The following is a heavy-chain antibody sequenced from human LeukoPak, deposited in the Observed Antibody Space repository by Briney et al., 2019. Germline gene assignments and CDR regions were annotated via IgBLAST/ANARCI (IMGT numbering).Heavy chain of an antibody. CDR2: VYYSGNT. J-gene: IGHJ4*02. V-gene: IGHV4-59*08. CDR1: GGSISSYY. Sequence: PSETLSLTCTVSGGSISSYYWSWIRQPPGKGLEWIGYVYYSGNTSYNPSLKSRLTISVDTSKNQFSLKLNSVTATDTAVYYCARLIGGKSFDYWSQGTLVTVSS. D-gene: IGHD1-26*01. CDR3: ARLIGGKSFDY.